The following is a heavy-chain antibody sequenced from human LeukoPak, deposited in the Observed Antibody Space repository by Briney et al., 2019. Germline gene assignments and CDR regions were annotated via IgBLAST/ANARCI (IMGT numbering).Heavy chain of an antibody. D-gene: IGHD2-2*01. J-gene: IGHJ5*02. CDR3: ASLDCSSTSCHHGDWFDP. CDR2: INHSGSA. V-gene: IGHV4-34*01. Sequence: SETLSLTCAVYGGSFSGYYWSWIRQPPGKGLEWIGEINHSGSANYNPSLKSRVTISVDTSKNQFSLKLSSVTAADTAVYYCASLDCSSTSCHHGDWFDPWGQGTLVTVSS. CDR1: GGSFSGYY.